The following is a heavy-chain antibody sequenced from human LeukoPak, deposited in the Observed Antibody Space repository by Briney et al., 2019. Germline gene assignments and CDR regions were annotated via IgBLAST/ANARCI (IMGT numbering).Heavy chain of an antibody. CDR3: AKEQRATVTMGNWFDP. CDR1: GFTFSSYA. V-gene: IGHV3-23*01. J-gene: IGHJ5*02. CDR2: ISGSGGST. D-gene: IGHD4-11*01. Sequence: GGSLRLSCAASGFTFSSYAMSWVRQAPGKGLEWVSAISGSGGSTYYADSVKGRFTISRDNSKNTLYLQMNSLRAEDTAVYYCAKEQRATVTMGNWFDPWGQGTLVTVSS.